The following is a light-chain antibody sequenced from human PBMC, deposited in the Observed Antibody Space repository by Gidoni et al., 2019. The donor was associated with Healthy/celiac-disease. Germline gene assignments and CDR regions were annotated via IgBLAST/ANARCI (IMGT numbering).Light chain of an antibody. J-gene: IGLJ1*01. Sequence: QSALTQPASVSGSPGQSFTISCTGTSSDVGGYNYVSWYQQHPGKAPKLMIYDVSNRPSGVSNRFSGSKSGNTASLTISGLQAEDEADYYCSSYTSSSPRVFGTGTKVTVL. CDR1: SSDVGGYNY. CDR2: DVS. CDR3: SSYTSSSPRV. V-gene: IGLV2-14*03.